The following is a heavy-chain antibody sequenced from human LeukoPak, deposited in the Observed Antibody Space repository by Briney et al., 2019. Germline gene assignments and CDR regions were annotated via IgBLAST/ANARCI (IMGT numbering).Heavy chain of an antibody. V-gene: IGHV3-23*01. J-gene: IGHJ4*02. D-gene: IGHD3-22*01. Sequence: GGSLRLSCAASGFTFSSYAMSWVRQAPGKGLEWVSAISGSGGSTYYADSVKGRFTISRDNSKNTLYLQMNSLRAEDTAVYYCAKDTPYYATRGYSVEVFGYWGQGTLVTVSS. CDR1: GFTFSSYA. CDR2: ISGSGGST. CDR3: AKDTPYYATRGYSVEVFGY.